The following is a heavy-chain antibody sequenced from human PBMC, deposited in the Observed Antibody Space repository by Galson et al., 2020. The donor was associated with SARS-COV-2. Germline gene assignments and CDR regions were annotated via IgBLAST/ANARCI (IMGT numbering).Heavy chain of an antibody. V-gene: IGHV1-69*13. Sequence: SVKVSCKASGGTFSSYAISWVRQATGQGLEWMRRIIPIFGTANYAQKFQGRVTITADESTSTAYMELSSRRTEDTAVYYCARETTVSPAPQTTYGMDVWGQGTTVTVSS. J-gene: IGHJ6*02. CDR2: IIPIFGTA. CDR1: GGTFSSYA. CDR3: ARETTVSPAPQTTYGMDV. D-gene: IGHD4-17*01.